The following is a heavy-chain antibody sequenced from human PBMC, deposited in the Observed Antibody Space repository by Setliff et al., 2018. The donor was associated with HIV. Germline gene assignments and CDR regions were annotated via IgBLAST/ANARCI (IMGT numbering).Heavy chain of an antibody. CDR1: GGPLSGHY. J-gene: IGHJ4*02. CDR3: VTSSSWSSRLNF. CDR2: TSHSGKT. V-gene: IGHV4-34*01. D-gene: IGHD2-2*01. Sequence: SETLSLTCAVYGGPLSGHYWSWIRQPPGQGLEWIGETSHSGKTNYDPSLKSRVTISVDTSKNQFSLKLTSVTAADTAVYYRVTSSSWSSRLNFWGPGMLVTVSS.